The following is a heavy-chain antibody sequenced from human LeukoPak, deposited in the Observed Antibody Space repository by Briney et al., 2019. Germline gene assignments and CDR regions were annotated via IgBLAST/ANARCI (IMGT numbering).Heavy chain of an antibody. CDR3: ARSTGKDTRAFDI. D-gene: IGHD2-15*01. Sequence: SETLSLTCAVYGGSFSGYYWSWIRQPPGKGLEWIGEINHSGSTNYNPSLKSRVTIPVDTSKNQFSLKLSSVTAADTAVYYCARSTGKDTRAFDIWGQGTMVTVSS. CDR2: INHSGST. J-gene: IGHJ3*02. V-gene: IGHV4-34*01. CDR1: GGSFSGYY.